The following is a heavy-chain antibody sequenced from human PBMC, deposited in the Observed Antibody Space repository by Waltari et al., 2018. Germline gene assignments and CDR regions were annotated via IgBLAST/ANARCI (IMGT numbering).Heavy chain of an antibody. Sequence: QVQLQESGPGLVKPSETLSLTCAVSGYSSSSGYYWGWIRQPPGKGLEWIGSIYHSGSTYYTPSLKSRVTISVDTSKNQFSLKLSSVTAADTAVYYCARDQDDYWGQGTLVTVSS. CDR3: ARDQDDY. V-gene: IGHV4-38-2*02. CDR1: GYSSSSGYY. CDR2: IYHSGST. J-gene: IGHJ4*02.